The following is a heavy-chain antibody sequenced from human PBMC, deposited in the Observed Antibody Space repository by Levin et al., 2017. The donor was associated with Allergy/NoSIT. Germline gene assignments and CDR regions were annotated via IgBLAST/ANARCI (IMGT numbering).Heavy chain of an antibody. D-gene: IGHD5-24*01. J-gene: IGHJ4*02. CDR3: ASDPREMAANYYFDS. CDR2: IWYDGTKI. V-gene: IGHV3-33*01. CDR1: GSRFVTYG. Sequence: GGSLRLSCTASGSRFVTYGMHWVRQAPGKGLEWVAIIWYDGTKIDYADSVKGRFTISRDNSKNTMYLQMNSLRAEDTAVYYCASDPREMAANYYFDSWGQGTLVTVSS.